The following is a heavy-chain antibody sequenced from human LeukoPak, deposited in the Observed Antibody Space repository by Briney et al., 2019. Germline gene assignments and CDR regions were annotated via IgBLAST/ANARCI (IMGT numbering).Heavy chain of an antibody. J-gene: IGHJ5*02. Sequence: ASVKVSCKASGYTFTSYGIIWVRQAPGQGLEWMGWISTYNGNTNYAQKIQGRVTMTTDTSTSTAYMELRSLRSDDTAVYYCAKIYCSSNSCYDGRGWFDPWGQGTLVTVSS. CDR1: GYTFTSYG. D-gene: IGHD2-2*01. CDR3: AKIYCSSNSCYDGRGWFDP. V-gene: IGHV1-18*01. CDR2: ISTYNGNT.